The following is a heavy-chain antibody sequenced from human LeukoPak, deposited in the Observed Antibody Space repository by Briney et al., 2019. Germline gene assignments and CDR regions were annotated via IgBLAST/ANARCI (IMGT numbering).Heavy chain of an antibody. CDR1: GFTFSSYA. D-gene: IGHD4-11*01. V-gene: IGHV3-23*01. J-gene: IGHJ4*02. CDR2: ISGSGDST. CDR3: AKNEATVSTTLDY. Sequence: PGGSLRLSCAVSGFTFSSYAMSWVRQAPGKGLEWISAISGSGDSTYYADSVKGRFTVSRDNFKNTLYLQMNSLRAEDTAVYYCAKNEATVSTTLDYWGQGTLVTVSS.